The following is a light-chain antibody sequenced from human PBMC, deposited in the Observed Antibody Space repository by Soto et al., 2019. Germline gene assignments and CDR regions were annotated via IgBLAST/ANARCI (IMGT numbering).Light chain of an antibody. V-gene: IGKV1-39*01. CDR3: QQSYSTPRT. Sequence: DIRRTQSPSSLSASVGARVTITCRASQSISSYLNWYQQKPGKAPKLLIYAASSLQSGVPSRFSGSGSGTDFTLTISSLQPEDFATYYCQQSYSTPRTFGQGTKVDIK. CDR1: QSISSY. J-gene: IGKJ1*01. CDR2: AAS.